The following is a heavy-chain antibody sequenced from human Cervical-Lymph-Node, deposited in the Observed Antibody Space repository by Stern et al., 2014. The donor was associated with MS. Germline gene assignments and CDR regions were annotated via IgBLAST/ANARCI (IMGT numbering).Heavy chain of an antibody. CDR1: GFSFSDYY. CDR2: ISGSTSYT. V-gene: IGHV3-11*06. J-gene: IGHJ4*02. CDR3: ARGYSSGWYAGSDY. D-gene: IGHD6-19*01. Sequence: MQLVESGGGLVKPGGSLRRSWAASGFSFSDYYMSWIRQAPGKGLEWVAYISGSTSYTKYAASVKGRFTISRDNTKNSLYLQMNSLSAEDTAVYYCARGYSSGWYAGSDYWGQGSLVTVSS.